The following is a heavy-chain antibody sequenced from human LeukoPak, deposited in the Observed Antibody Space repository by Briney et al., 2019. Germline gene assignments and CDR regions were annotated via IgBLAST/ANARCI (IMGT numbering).Heavy chain of an antibody. J-gene: IGHJ4*02. CDR2: ISWNGGGI. CDR3: ARGYYGSGENYFDY. V-gene: IGHV3-9*01. Sequence: GGSLRLSCAASGFTFDDYAMHWVRQAPGKGLEWVSGISWNGGGIGYADSVKGRFTISRDNAKNSLHLQMNSLRAEVTALYYCARGYYGSGENYFDYWGQGTLVTVSS. CDR1: GFTFDDYA. D-gene: IGHD3-10*01.